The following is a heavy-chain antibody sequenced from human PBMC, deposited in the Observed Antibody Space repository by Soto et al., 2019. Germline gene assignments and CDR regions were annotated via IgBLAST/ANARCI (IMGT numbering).Heavy chain of an antibody. D-gene: IGHD4-17*01. J-gene: IGHJ4*02. V-gene: IGHV1-2*04. Sequence: GASVKVSCKASGYTFTSYDINWVRQATGQGLEWMGWINPSGGGTNYAQKFQGWVTMTRDTSISTAFMEVTRLKSDDTAVYYCTRGSPTTTPFDYWGQGTLVTVSS. CDR1: GYTFTSYD. CDR3: TRGSPTTTPFDY. CDR2: INPSGGGT.